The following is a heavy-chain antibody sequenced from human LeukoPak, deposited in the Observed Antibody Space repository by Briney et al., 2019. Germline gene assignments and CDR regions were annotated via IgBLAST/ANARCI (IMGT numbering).Heavy chain of an antibody. Sequence: SETLSLTCTVYGGSISGYYCNWIRNPPATALECIGEENHYESANYYSTPKIRVTVPVDTAKNQSSLKMRSVTAADTAVYYCARVPPFRKYCSGGSCYSGSNDYWGQGTLVTVSS. J-gene: IGHJ4*02. D-gene: IGHD2-15*01. CDR1: GGSISGYY. CDR2: ENHYESA. CDR3: ARVPPFRKYCSGGSCYSGSNDY. V-gene: IGHV4-34*01.